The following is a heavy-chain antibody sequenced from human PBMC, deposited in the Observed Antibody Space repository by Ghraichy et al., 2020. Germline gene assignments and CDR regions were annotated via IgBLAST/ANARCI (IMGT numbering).Heavy chain of an antibody. CDR1: GYTFTSYY. D-gene: IGHD2-2*01. CDR3: ARDSAPHIVVVPAAPPGGFDP. J-gene: IGHJ5*02. CDR2: INPSGGST. V-gene: IGHV1-46*01. Sequence: ASVKVSCKASGYTFTSYYMHWVRQAPGQGLEWMGIINPSGGSTSYAQKFQGRVTMTRDTSTSTVYMELSSLRSEDTAVYYCARDSAPHIVVVPAAPPGGFDPWGQGTLVTVSS.